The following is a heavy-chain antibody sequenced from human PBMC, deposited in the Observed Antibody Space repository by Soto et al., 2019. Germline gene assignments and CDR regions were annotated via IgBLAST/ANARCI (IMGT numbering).Heavy chain of an antibody. D-gene: IGHD6-13*01. CDR3: ARTAAAGKYYYGVDV. CDR2: IYYSGST. Sequence: SETLSLTCTVSCGSISSGGYYWSWIRQHPGKGLEWIGYIYYSGSTYYNPSLKSRVTISVDTSKNQFSLKLSSVTAADTAVYYCARTAAAGKYYYGVDVWGQGTTVTVSS. V-gene: IGHV4-31*03. J-gene: IGHJ6*02. CDR1: CGSISSGGYY.